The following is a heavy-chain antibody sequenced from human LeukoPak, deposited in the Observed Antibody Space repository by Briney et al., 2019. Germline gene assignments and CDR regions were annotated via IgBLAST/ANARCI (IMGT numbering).Heavy chain of an antibody. CDR2: ISGSGGST. CDR3: AKVHRITMIVVVIGPFDY. Sequence: GGSLRLSCADSGFTFSSDAMSWVRQAPGKGLEWVSAISGSGGSTYYADSAKGRFTISRDNSKNTLYPQMNSLRAEDTAVYYCAKVHRITMIVVVIGPFDYWGQGTLVTVSS. J-gene: IGHJ4*02. CDR1: GFTFSSDA. D-gene: IGHD3-22*01. V-gene: IGHV3-23*01.